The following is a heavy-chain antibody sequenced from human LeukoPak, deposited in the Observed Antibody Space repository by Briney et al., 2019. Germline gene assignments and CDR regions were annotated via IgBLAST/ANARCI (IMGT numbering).Heavy chain of an antibody. J-gene: IGHJ4*02. CDR3: ASRVITNPW. Sequence: PSETLSLTCAVSGYSISTAYYWGWIRQPPGKGLEWIGSIYRTGNTHYNPSLKDRVTLSVDTSKNQFSLNLRSMTAAGTAVYYCASRVITNPWWGRGTLVTVSS. CDR2: IYRTGNT. V-gene: IGHV4-38-2*01. D-gene: IGHD1-1*01. CDR1: GYSISTAYY.